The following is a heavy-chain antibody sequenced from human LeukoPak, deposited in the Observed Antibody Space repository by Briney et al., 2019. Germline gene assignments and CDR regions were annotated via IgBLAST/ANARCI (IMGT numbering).Heavy chain of an antibody. Sequence: SQTLSLTCTVSGGSISSGGYYWSWIRQHPGKGLEWIGYIYYSGSTYYNPSLKSRVTISVDTSKNQFSLKLSSVTAADTAVYYCGSHLWFEKYFDYWGQGTLVTVSS. V-gene: IGHV4-31*03. CDR1: GGSISSGGYY. CDR3: GSHLWFEKYFDY. D-gene: IGHD3-10*01. J-gene: IGHJ4*02. CDR2: IYYSGST.